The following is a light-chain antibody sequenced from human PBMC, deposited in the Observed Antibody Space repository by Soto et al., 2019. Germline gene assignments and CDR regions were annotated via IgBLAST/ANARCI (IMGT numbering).Light chain of an antibody. CDR3: SSYASTTWV. CDR1: SSDVGGSDF. CDR2: DIT. Sequence: QSVLTQPASVSGSPGQSITISCTGISSDVGGSDFVSWYQQHPGQAPKLIIYDITNRPSGVSFRFSGSKSGNTASLTISGLQAEDEADYYCSSYASTTWVFGGGTKVTVL. V-gene: IGLV2-14*01. J-gene: IGLJ3*02.